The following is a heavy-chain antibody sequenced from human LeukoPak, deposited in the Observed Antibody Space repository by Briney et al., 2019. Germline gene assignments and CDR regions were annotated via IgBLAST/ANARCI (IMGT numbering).Heavy chain of an antibody. D-gene: IGHD3-10*01. CDR3: AKKYYYGSGTYIFYFDY. CDR1: GFTFSSYS. Sequence: PGGSLRLSCAASGFTFSSYSMNWVRQAPGKGLEWVSSISSSSSYIYYADSVKGRFTISRDDSKSTLSLQMNSLGAEDTALYYCAKKYYYGSGTYIFYFDYWGQGTPVTVSS. J-gene: IGHJ4*02. CDR2: ISSSSSYI. V-gene: IGHV3-21*04.